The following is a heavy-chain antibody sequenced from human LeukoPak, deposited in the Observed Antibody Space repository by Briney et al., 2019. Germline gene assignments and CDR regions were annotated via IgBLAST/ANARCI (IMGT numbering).Heavy chain of an antibody. D-gene: IGHD3-10*01. Sequence: ASVKVSCKASGYTFTGYYMHWVRQAPGQGLEWMGWINPNSGGTNYAQKFRGRVTMTRDTTLSTAYMELSRLRSDDTAMYYWGRDAEYFYGWGRGYYYYYMDVWGKGTTVTVSS. V-gene: IGHV1-2*02. CDR2: INPNSGGT. CDR3: GRDAEYFYGWGRGYYYYYMDV. CDR1: GYTFTGYY. J-gene: IGHJ6*03.